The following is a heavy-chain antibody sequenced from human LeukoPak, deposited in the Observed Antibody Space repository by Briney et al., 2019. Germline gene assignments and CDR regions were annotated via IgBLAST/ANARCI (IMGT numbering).Heavy chain of an antibody. CDR2: IFSSGST. CDR1: GGSISNYY. D-gene: IGHD3-10*01. J-gene: IGHJ6*03. CDR3: ARIERDGSGKPPYYYYYMDV. Sequence: SETLSPTCTVSGGSISNYYWSWIRQPAGKGLEWIGRIFSSGSTNYNPSLKSRVTMSVDTSKNQFSLKLSSVTAADTAEYYCARIERDGSGKPPYYYYYMDVWGKGTTVTVSS. V-gene: IGHV4-4*07.